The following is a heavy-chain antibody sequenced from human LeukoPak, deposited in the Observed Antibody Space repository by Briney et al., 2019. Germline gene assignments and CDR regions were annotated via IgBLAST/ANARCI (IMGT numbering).Heavy chain of an antibody. CDR3: ARDTPTDYSNYKFDPSRDYYYGMDV. Sequence: VASVKVSCKASGGTFSSYAISWVRQAPGQGLEWMGGIIPMFGTANYAQKFQGRVTITADESTSTAYMELSSLRSEDTAVYYCARDTPTDYSNYKFDPSRDYYYGMDVWGQGTTVTVSS. CDR1: GGTFSSYA. CDR2: IIPMFGTA. D-gene: IGHD4-11*01. J-gene: IGHJ6*02. V-gene: IGHV1-69*13.